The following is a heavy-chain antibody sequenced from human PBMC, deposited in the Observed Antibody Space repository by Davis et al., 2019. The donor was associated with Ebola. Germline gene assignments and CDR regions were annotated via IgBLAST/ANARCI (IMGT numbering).Heavy chain of an antibody. CDR2: ITRNGDNT. Sequence: GESLKISCAASGFTFSSYSMNWVRQAPGKGLEWVSSITRNGDNTYYADSVKGRFTISRDSSKNTLYLQMNSLRAEDTALYYCASNSYGAGTAPADWGQGTLVTVSS. D-gene: IGHD3-10*01. J-gene: IGHJ4*02. CDR1: GFTFSSYS. CDR3: ASNSYGAGTAPAD. V-gene: IGHV3-23*01.